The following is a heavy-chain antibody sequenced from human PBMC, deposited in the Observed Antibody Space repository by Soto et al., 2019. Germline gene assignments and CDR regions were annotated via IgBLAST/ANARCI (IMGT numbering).Heavy chain of an antibody. D-gene: IGHD5-12*01. V-gene: IGHV1-69*13. CDR1: GGTFSGYA. J-gene: IGHJ4*02. Sequence: ASVKVSCKACGGTFSGYAISWVRQAPGQGLEWMGGIIPIFGTANYAQKFQGRVTITADESTSTSYMELSSLRSEDTAVYYFARAVDIVATTAPLDYWGQRTLVTGSS. CDR2: IIPIFGTA. CDR3: ARAVDIVATTAPLDY.